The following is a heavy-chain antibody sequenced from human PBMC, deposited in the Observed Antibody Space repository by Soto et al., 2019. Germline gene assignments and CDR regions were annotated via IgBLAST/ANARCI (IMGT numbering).Heavy chain of an antibody. CDR3: ARDQSVRWPNYYYYGMDV. J-gene: IGHJ6*02. Sequence: PVGSLRLSCAASGFIFSSYSMNWVRQAPGKGLEWVSSISGSGSYIYYADSVKGRFTISRDNAKNSLYLQMNSLRDEDTAVYYCARDQSVRWPNYYYYGMDVWGQGTTVTVSS. V-gene: IGHV3-21*01. CDR1: GFIFSSYS. CDR2: ISGSGSYI. D-gene: IGHD4-4*01.